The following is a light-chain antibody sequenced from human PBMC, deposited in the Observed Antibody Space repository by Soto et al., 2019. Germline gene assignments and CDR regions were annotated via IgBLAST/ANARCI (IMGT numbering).Light chain of an antibody. CDR3: QQYNSDSRA. J-gene: IGKJ4*01. CDR1: QNINTW. Sequence: DIQMTQSPSTLSASVGDRVTITCRASQNINTWLAWYQQKPGKAPKLLLHDASSLQSGVPSSFRGSTSGTEFTLTISSLQPDDFATYYCQQYNSDSRAFGGGTKVDIK. V-gene: IGKV1-5*01. CDR2: DAS.